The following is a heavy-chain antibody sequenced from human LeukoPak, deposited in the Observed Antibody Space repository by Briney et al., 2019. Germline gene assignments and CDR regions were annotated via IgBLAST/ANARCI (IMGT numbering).Heavy chain of an antibody. D-gene: IGHD1-14*01. CDR2: ISSSGGTT. CDR3: AKPAKTDYADY. V-gene: IGHV3-23*01. J-gene: IGHJ4*02. CDR1: GFIFSNFG. Sequence: PGGSLRLSCAASGFIFSNFGMSWVRQAPGKGLEWVSAISSSGGTTYYADSVKGRFTISRDKSRNTLFLQMNSLRAEDTALYYCAKPAKTDYADYWGQGTLVTVSS.